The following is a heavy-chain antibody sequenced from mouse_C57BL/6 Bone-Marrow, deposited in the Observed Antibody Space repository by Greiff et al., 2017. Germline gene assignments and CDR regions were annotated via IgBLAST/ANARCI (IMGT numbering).Heavy chain of an antibody. Sequence: EVQLQQSGPELVKPGASVTISCKASGYSFTDYNMNWVKQSNGKRLEWIGVINPNYGTSSSNPKFKGKATLTVDHTSSPAYMQRNSLTSEDSAVYYCAIMTTVEDWDFDVWGTGTTVTVSS. V-gene: IGHV1-39*01. J-gene: IGHJ1*03. CDR1: GYSFTDYN. CDR3: AIMTTVEDWDFDV. D-gene: IGHD1-1*01. CDR2: INPNYGTS.